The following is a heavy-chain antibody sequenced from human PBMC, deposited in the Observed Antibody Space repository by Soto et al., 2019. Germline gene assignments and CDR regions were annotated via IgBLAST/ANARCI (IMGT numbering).Heavy chain of an antibody. J-gene: IGHJ4*02. Sequence: QVQLVQSGAEVKKPGASVKVSCKASGYTFTSYYMHCVRQAPGQGLEWMGIINPSGGSTSYAQKYQGRVTMTRDTSTSTVYMELSSLRSEDTAVYYCASSMLRFRLFDYWGQGTLVTVSS. CDR3: ASSMLRFRLFDY. D-gene: IGHD3-3*01. CDR1: GYTFTSYY. CDR2: INPSGGST. V-gene: IGHV1-46*03.